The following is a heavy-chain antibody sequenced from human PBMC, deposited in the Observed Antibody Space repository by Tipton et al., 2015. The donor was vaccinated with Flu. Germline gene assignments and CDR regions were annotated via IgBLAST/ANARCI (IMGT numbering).Heavy chain of an antibody. J-gene: IGHJ6*02. Sequence: LRLSCTVSGGSLSYYYWSWIRQPPGKGLEWIGYIYYSGSTNYNPSLKSRVTISVDTSKNQFSLKLSSVTAADTAVYYCARGGTVRNGMDVWGQGTTVTVSS. CDR1: GGSLSYYY. CDR3: ARGGTVRNGMDV. D-gene: IGHD4-11*01. V-gene: IGHV4-59*01. CDR2: IYYSGST.